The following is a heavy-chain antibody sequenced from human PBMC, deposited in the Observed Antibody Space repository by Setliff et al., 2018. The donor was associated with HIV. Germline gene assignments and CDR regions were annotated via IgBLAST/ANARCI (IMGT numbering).Heavy chain of an antibody. J-gene: IGHJ4*02. CDR1: GFTFRHYI. V-gene: IGHV3-30*02. Sequence: GGSLRLSCAVSGFTFRHYIMTWVRQAPGKGLEWVAFIRYDGSNKYYADSVKGRFTISRDNSKNTLYLQMNSLSAEDTAVYYCAKDRVVVAATPIYWGQGTLVTAPQ. D-gene: IGHD2-15*01. CDR3: AKDRVVVAATPIY. CDR2: IRYDGSNK.